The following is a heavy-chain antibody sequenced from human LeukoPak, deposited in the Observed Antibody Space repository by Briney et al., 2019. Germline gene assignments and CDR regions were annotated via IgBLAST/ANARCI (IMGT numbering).Heavy chain of an antibody. CDR3: ARDMHSSSYDYIWGSYRSIDY. J-gene: IGHJ4*02. Sequence: GGSLRLSCAASGSTFSSYSMNWVRQAPGKGLEWVSSISSSSSYIYYADSVKGRFTISRDNAENSLYLQMNSLRAEDTAVYYCARDMHSSSYDYIWGSYRSIDYWGQGTLVTVSS. D-gene: IGHD3-16*02. CDR2: ISSSSSYI. CDR1: GSTFSSYS. V-gene: IGHV3-21*01.